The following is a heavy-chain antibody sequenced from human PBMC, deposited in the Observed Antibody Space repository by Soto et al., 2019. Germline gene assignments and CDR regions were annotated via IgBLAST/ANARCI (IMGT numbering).Heavy chain of an antibody. CDR3: ARGIYCGGDCYGGVPYYFDD. D-gene: IGHD2-21*02. V-gene: IGHV4-34*01. Sequence: PSETLSLTCAVYGGSFSGYYCSWIRQPPGKGLEWIGEINHSGSTNYNPSLKSRVTISVDTSKNQFSLKLSSVTAADTAVYYCARGIYCGGDCYGGVPYYFDDWGQGTLVTVSS. CDR2: INHSGST. J-gene: IGHJ4*02. CDR1: GGSFSGYY.